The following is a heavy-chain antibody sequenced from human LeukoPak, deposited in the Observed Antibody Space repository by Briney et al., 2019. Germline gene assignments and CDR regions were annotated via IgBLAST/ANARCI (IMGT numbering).Heavy chain of an antibody. D-gene: IGHD2-8*01. CDR1: GGTFSSYA. V-gene: IGHV1-69*01. J-gene: IGHJ6*02. CDR2: IIPIFGTA. CDR3: ASEDYCTNGVCYTINYYYGMDV. Sequence: SVKVSCKASGGTFSSYAISWVRQAPGQGLEWMGEIIPIFGTANYAQKFQGRVTITADESTSTAYMELSSLRSEDTAVYYCASEDYCTNGVCYTINYYYGMDVWGQGTTVTVSS.